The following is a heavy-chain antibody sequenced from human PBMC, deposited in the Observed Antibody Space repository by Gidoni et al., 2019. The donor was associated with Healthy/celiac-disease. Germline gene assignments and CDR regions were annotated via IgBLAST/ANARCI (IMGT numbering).Heavy chain of an antibody. J-gene: IGHJ4*02. Sequence: EVPLLESVVGLVQPGGSLILSCAASGFTFRSYAMSWVRQAPGKGLEWVSAISGSGGSTYYADSVKGRFTISRDNSKNTLYLQMNSLRAEDTAVYYCAKERYIAVAGLFDYWGQGTLVTVSS. V-gene: IGHV3-23*01. CDR2: ISGSGGST. D-gene: IGHD6-19*01. CDR1: GFTFRSYA. CDR3: AKERYIAVAGLFDY.